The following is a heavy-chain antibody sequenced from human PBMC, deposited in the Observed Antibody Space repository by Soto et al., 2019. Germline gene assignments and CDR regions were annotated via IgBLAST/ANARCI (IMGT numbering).Heavy chain of an antibody. V-gene: IGHV1-69*06. J-gene: IGHJ6*02. Sequence: QVQLVQSGAEVKKPGSSVKVSCKASGGTFSSYAISWVRQAPGQGLEWMGGFIPIFGTANYAQKLQGRVTITADKSPSTAYMELSSLCSENTAVYYFARAEVLRFWEWLLPNNCYQYYGMAVWGQGTTVTVSS. CDR3: ARAEVLRFWEWLLPNNCYQYYGMAV. CDR2: FIPIFGTA. CDR1: GGTFSSYA. D-gene: IGHD3-3*01.